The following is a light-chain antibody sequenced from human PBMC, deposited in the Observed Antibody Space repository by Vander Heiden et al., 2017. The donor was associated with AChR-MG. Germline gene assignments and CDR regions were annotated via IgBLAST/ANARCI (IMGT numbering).Light chain of an antibody. CDR2: EVS. V-gene: IGLV2-18*02. J-gene: IGLJ2*01. CDR3: SSYTSTSTLV. Sequence: QSALTQPPSVSGSPGQSATISCTGSRSDVGSSNRVSWYQQPPGTAPKLMIYEVSNRPSGVPDRFSGSKSGNTTSLTIAGPQPEDEADYYCSSYTSTSTLVFGRGTKLTVL. CDR1: RSDVGSSNR.